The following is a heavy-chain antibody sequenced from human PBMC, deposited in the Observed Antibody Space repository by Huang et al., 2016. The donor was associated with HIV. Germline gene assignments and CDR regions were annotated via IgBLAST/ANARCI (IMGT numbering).Heavy chain of an antibody. CDR1: GYTFTNYD. CDR2: MNPNTGNT. J-gene: IGHJ4*02. D-gene: IGHD4-17*01. Sequence: QVHLVQSGAEVKKPGASVKASCKASGYTFTNYDINWVRQAPGRGLVWMGWMNPNTGNTGFAQSFQGRVTMTRKTSITTAYMELTSLTSEDTAVYYCARSAYGDLDYWGLGTLVIVSS. V-gene: IGHV1-8*02. CDR3: ARSAYGDLDY.